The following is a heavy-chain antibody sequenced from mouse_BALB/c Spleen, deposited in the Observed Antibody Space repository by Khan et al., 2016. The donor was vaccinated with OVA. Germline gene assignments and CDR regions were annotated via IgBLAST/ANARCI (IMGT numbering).Heavy chain of an antibody. V-gene: IGHV5-4*02. CDR1: GFTFSDYY. Sequence: EVELVESGGGLVKPGGSLKLSCAASGFTFSDYYMYWVRQTPEKRLEWVATISDGGIYTYYPDSVKGRFTITRDDAKNNLYLQMSSRKSEDTAMFYCVRGFYGNPFAYWGQGTLVTVSA. CDR2: ISDGGIYT. CDR3: VRGFYGNPFAY. D-gene: IGHD2-1*01. J-gene: IGHJ3*01.